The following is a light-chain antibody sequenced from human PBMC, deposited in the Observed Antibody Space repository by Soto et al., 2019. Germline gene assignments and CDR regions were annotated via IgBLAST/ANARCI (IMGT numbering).Light chain of an antibody. V-gene: IGKV1-5*03. J-gene: IGKJ1*01. CDR1: QSIGTW. CDR3: QQYRT. CDR2: KAS. Sequence: DIHVIQSPSTLSASIGDRVTITCRASQSIGTWLAWYQQKPGKAPRLLIYKASTLQSGVPSRFTGSASGTDFTLSVSSLKPDDFASYYCQQYRTFGQGTTVEIK.